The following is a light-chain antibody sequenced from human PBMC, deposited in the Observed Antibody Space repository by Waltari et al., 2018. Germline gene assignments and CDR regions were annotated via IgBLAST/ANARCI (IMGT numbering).Light chain of an antibody. V-gene: IGLV1-51*02. Sequence: QSVLTQPPSVSAAPGQRVTISCSGSSSNLGNNLLSWYQQFPGTVPKLLIDENDQRPSGIPDRFSGSKSGTSATLTITGLQTGDEAEYYCGTWDGSLSAWLFGGGTKLTVL. CDR1: SSNLGNNL. CDR2: END. J-gene: IGLJ2*01. CDR3: GTWDGSLSAWL.